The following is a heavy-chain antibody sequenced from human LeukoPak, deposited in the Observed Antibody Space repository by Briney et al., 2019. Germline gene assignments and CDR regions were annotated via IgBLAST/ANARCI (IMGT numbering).Heavy chain of an antibody. Sequence: QSSETLSLTCTVSGGSISSSIYYWGWIRQPPGKGLEWIGSIYYSGSTYYNPSLKSRVSISVDTSKTQFYLKLSSVTAADTAVYYCARLRYFDWTWDYWGQGTLVTVSS. V-gene: IGHV4-39*01. CDR1: GGSISSSIYY. CDR2: IYYSGST. J-gene: IGHJ4*02. D-gene: IGHD3-9*01. CDR3: ARLRYFDWTWDY.